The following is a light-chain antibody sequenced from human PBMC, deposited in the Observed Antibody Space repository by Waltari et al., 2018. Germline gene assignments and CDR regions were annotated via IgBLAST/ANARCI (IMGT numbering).Light chain of an antibody. Sequence: QSAPTQPPSVSQTPGQRVTISCSGGASDIGSHVVHWYRQVPGAAPELIIFDNDQRPSGAPDRISASKSGTSASLAISDLQSEDAGDYVCLVWKNIPNGPVFGGGTKLTVL. CDR3: LVWKNIPNGPV. J-gene: IGLJ3*02. V-gene: IGLV1-44*01. CDR1: ASDIGSHV. CDR2: DND.